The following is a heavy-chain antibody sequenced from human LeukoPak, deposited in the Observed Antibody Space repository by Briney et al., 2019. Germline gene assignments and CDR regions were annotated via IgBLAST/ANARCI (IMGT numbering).Heavy chain of an antibody. V-gene: IGHV3-64D*06. CDR1: GSTFSSNV. CDR2: ISSNGGST. D-gene: IGHD5-24*01. CDR3: VGDGRDGYNKYFQY. J-gene: IGHJ1*01. Sequence: GGSLRLSCSASGSTFSSNVMHWVRQAPGKGLEYVSVISSNGGSTDYADPVKGRFTISRDNSKKTVYLQMSSLRGEDTAVYYCVGDGRDGYNKYFQYWGQGTLVIVSS.